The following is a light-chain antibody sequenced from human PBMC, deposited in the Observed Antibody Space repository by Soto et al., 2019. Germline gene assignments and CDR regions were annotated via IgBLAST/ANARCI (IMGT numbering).Light chain of an antibody. V-gene: IGLV2-23*02. J-gene: IGLJ2*01. Sequence: QSALTQPASVSGSPGQSITISCSGTSCDVGNYNLVSWYRQYPGKAPKVVIYEVNKRPSGVSNRFSGSKSGNTASLTISGLQAEDEADYYCCSYAGSHASIFGGGTKVTVL. CDR3: CSYAGSHASI. CDR2: EVN. CDR1: SCDVGNYNL.